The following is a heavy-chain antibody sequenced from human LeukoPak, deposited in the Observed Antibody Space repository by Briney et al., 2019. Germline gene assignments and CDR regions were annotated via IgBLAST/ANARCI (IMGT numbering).Heavy chain of an antibody. CDR3: AKARAAVVEAAINY. Sequence: GGSPRLSCAASGFNFSNYAITWVRQAPGKGLEWVSTVNSNDRPYYADSVKGRFTISRDNSKNTLYLQMNTLRVEDTALYYCAKARAAVVEAAINYWGQGILVTVSP. J-gene: IGHJ4*02. V-gene: IGHV3-23*01. CDR1: GFNFSNYA. CDR2: VNSNDRP. D-gene: IGHD2-15*01.